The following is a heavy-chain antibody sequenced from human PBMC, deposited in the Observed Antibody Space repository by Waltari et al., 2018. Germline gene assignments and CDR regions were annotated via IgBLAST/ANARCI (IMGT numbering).Heavy chain of an antibody. V-gene: IGHV4-59*01. J-gene: IGHJ5*02. D-gene: IGHD2-21*02. CDR2: IYYTGST. Sequence: QVQLQESGPSLLKPSETLSLLCTVSGRPLSGFYWSWVRQPPGKGLDWIGYIYYTGSTNFNPSLKSRVTMSVDTSKNQFSLKLSSVTAADTAFYYCARGGGGDWEWFDPWGQGTLVTVSS. CDR3: ARGGGGDWEWFDP. CDR1: GRPLSGFY.